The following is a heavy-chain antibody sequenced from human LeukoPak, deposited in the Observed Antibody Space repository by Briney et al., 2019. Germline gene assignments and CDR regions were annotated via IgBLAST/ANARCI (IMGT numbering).Heavy chain of an antibody. D-gene: IGHD2-2*01. V-gene: IGHV4-34*01. CDR2: INHSGST. CDR3: ARGRADIVVVPAAPPNYYYYYMDV. Sequence: SETLSLTCAVYGGSFSGYYWSWIRQPPGKGLEWSGEINHSGSTNYNPSLKSRVTISVDTSKNQFSLKLSSVTAADTAVYYCARGRADIVVVPAAPPNYYYYYMDVWGKGTTVTVSS. CDR1: GGSFSGYY. J-gene: IGHJ6*03.